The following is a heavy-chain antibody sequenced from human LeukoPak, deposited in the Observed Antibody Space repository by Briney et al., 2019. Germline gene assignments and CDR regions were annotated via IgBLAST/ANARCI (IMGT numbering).Heavy chain of an antibody. J-gene: IGHJ3*02. CDR3: ARFRDSSGYYSNALDI. CDR1: GGSISSYY. D-gene: IGHD3-22*01. Sequence: SETLSLTCTVSGGSISSYYWSWIRQPPGKGLEWIGYIYYSGSTNYNPSLKSRVTISVDTSKNQFSLKLSSVTAADTAVYYCARFRDSSGYYSNALDIWGQGTMVTVSS. V-gene: IGHV4-59*01. CDR2: IYYSGST.